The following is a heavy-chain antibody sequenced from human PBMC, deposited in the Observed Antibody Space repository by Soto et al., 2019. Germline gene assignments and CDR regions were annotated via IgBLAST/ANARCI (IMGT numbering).Heavy chain of an antibody. CDR2: SNTDGSDT. Sequence: EVQVVESGGGLVQPGGSLRLSCAASGFSFSSSWMQWVRQAPGKGLVWVSRSNTDGSDTSYADSVKGRFTFSRDNAKNTLDLQMKSLRAEDTAVYYCGTVTTGHWGQGTLVTVSS. J-gene: IGHJ4*02. D-gene: IGHD4-17*01. V-gene: IGHV3-74*01. CDR1: GFSFSSSW. CDR3: GTVTTGH.